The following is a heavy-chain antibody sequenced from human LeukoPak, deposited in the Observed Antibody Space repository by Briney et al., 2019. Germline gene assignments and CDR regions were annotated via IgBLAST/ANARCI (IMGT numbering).Heavy chain of an antibody. CDR1: GGSFSGYY. V-gene: IGHV4-34*01. Sequence: SETLSLTCAVYGGSFSGYYWSWIRQPPGKGLEWIGEINHSGSTNYNPSLKSRVTISVDSSKTQFSLKLSSVTAADTAVYYCARERIAVAVYAFDIWGQGTMVTVSS. D-gene: IGHD6-19*01. CDR3: ARERIAVAVYAFDI. J-gene: IGHJ3*02. CDR2: INHSGST.